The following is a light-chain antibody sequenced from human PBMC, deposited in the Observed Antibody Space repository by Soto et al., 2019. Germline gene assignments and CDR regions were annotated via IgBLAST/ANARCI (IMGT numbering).Light chain of an antibody. CDR2: HTS. CDR1: QRVWNS. V-gene: IGKV3-11*01. J-gene: IGKJ4*01. CDR3: QQRGAWPLT. Sequence: EIVLTQSPATLSLSPGERASLSCRASQRVWNSLAWYQQKPGQAPRLLIYHTSNRATGIPARFSGSGSGTDFTLISSSLEPEDFAVYYCQQRGAWPLTFGGGTKVDIK.